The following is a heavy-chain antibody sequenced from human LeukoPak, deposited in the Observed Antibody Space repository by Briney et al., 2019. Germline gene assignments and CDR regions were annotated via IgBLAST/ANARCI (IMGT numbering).Heavy chain of an antibody. D-gene: IGHD2-2*02. CDR1: GGSFSGYY. V-gene: IGHV4-34*01. CDR2: INHSGST. J-gene: IGHJ5*02. CDR3: ARVAPGYCSSTTCYTGGATGWFDP. Sequence: SETLSLTCAVYGGSFSGYYWSWIRQPPGKGLEWIGEINHSGSTNYNPSLKSRVTISVDTSKNQFSLKLSSVTAADTAVYYCARVAPGYCSSTTCYTGGATGWFDPWGQGTLVTVSS.